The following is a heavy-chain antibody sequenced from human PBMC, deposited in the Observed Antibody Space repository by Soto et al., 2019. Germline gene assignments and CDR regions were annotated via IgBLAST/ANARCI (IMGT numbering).Heavy chain of an antibody. Sequence: EVQLLESGGGLVQPGGSLRLSCAASGFTFSSYSMSWVRQPPGKGLEWVSAISGRGGSPYYADSVKGRFTISKDNYKNPLYLPMNSLRSEYTAVYYCANAPSGQWRNKVQYFDYWGQGSLVTVCS. V-gene: IGHV3-23*01. CDR3: ANAPSGQWRNKVQYFDY. CDR2: ISGRGGSP. J-gene: IGHJ4*02. D-gene: IGHD6-19*01. CDR1: GFTFSSYS.